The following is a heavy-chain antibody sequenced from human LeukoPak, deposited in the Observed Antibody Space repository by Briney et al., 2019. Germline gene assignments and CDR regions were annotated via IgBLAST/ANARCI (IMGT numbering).Heavy chain of an antibody. CDR2: MREDGSDI. CDR1: GFSFSSYT. J-gene: IGHJ4*02. V-gene: IGHV3-7*01. D-gene: IGHD3-9*01. CDR3: ARGGARYLDS. Sequence: GGSLRLSCVASGFSFSSYTMSWVRQAPGKGLEWVAKMREDGSDIHYVDSVKGRFTICRDNAKNSLCLQMSSLRVEDTAVYYCARGGARYLDSWGQGILVTVSS.